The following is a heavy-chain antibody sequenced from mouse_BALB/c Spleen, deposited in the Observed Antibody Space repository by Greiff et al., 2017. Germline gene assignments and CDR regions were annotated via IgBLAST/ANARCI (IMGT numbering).Heavy chain of an antibody. CDR3: ARHGTGACDY. V-gene: IGHV5-12-1*01. D-gene: IGHD4-1*01. Sequence: EVKLVESGGGLVKPGGSLKLSCAASGFAFSSYDMSWVRQTPEKRLEWVAYISSGGGSTYYPDTVKGRFTISRDNAKNTLYLQMSSLKSEDTAMYYCARHGTGACDYWGQGTTLTVSS. CDR2: ISSGGGST. J-gene: IGHJ2*01. CDR1: GFAFSSYD.